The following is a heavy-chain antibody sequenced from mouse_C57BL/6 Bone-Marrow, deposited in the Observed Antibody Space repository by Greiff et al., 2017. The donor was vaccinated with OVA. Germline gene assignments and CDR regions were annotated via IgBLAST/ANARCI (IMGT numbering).Heavy chain of an antibody. CDR1: GYTFTDYE. J-gene: IGHJ2*01. CDR2: IDPETGGT. D-gene: IGHD1-1*01. Sequence: VKLQESGAELVRPGASVTLSCKASGYTFTDYEMHWVKQTPVHGLEWIGAIDPETGGTAYNQKFKGKAILTADKSSSTAYMELRSLTSEDSAVYYCTRVGITTVVRDYWGQGTTLTVSS. V-gene: IGHV1-15*01. CDR3: TRVGITTVVRDY.